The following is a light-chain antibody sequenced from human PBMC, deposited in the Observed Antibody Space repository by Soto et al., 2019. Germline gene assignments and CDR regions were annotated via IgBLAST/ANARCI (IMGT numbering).Light chain of an antibody. J-gene: IGKJ4*01. CDR2: LAS. CDR3: QQTFSNPRT. CDR1: QKIHNF. Sequence: DIQMTQSPSSLSASLGDRVTVTCRASQKIHNFVSWYQQKPGQAPKLLIFLASTLESGVPSRFGGSGSGTDFTLTISSLQPEDFATCYCQQTFSNPRTFGGGTRWIS. V-gene: IGKV1-39*01.